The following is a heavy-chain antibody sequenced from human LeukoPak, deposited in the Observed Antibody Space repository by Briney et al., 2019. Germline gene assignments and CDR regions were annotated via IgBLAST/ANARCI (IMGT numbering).Heavy chain of an antibody. D-gene: IGHD3-22*01. CDR3: ARWNRDGYNSRFDY. V-gene: IGHV4-59*08. Sequence: PSETLSLTCTVSGGSISSYYWSWIRQPPGKGLEWIGYIYYSGSTNYNPSLKSRVTISVDTSKNQFSLKLSSVTAADTAMYYCARWNRDGYNSRFDYWGQGTLVTVSS. J-gene: IGHJ4*02. CDR2: IYYSGST. CDR1: GGSISSYY.